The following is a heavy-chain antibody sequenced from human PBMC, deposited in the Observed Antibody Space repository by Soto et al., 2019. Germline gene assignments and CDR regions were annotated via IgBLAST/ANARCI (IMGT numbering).Heavy chain of an antibody. V-gene: IGHV1-69*12. CDR1: GGTFSSYA. CDR3: ARGYGDQGYYYGMDV. J-gene: IGHJ6*02. D-gene: IGHD4-17*01. Sequence: QVQLVQSGAEVKKPGSSVKVSCKASGGTFSSYAISWVRQAPGQGLEWMGGIIPIFGTANYAQKFQGRVTIXXDXSXXTAYMELSSLRSEDTAVYYCARGYGDQGYYYGMDVWGQGTTVTVSS. CDR2: IIPIFGTA.